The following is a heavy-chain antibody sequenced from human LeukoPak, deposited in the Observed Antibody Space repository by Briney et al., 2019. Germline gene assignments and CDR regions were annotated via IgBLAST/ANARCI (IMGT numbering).Heavy chain of an antibody. Sequence: GGSLRLSCAASGFTFSSYWMSWVRQAPGKGLEWVADIKQDGSEKYYVDSVKGRFTISRDNAKNSLYLQMNSLRAGDAAMYYCAREWELLRPVLYYFDYWGQGTLVTVSS. V-gene: IGHV3-7*01. CDR1: GFTFSSYW. J-gene: IGHJ4*02. CDR2: IKQDGSEK. CDR3: AREWELLRPVLYYFDY. D-gene: IGHD1-26*01.